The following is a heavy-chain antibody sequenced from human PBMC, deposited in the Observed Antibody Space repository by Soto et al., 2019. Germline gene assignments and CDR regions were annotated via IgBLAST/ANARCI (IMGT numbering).Heavy chain of an antibody. V-gene: IGHV5-51*01. D-gene: IGHD5-18*01. Sequence: GESLKISCKGSGYSVTSYCIGLVRQIRGKGLEWMGIIYPGDSDTRYSPSFQGQVTISADKSISTAYLQWRSLKASDTAMYYCERQRISYGRSYFDYWGQGTLVTVSS. J-gene: IGHJ4*02. CDR3: ERQRISYGRSYFDY. CDR2: IYPGDSDT. CDR1: GYSVTSYC.